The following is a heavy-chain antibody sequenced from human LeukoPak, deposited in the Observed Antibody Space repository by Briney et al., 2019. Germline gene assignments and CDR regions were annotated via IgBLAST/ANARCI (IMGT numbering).Heavy chain of an antibody. CDR2: IHTSGST. Sequence: SETLSLTCTVSGGSISSGSYYWSWIRQPAGKGLEWIGRIHTSGSTNYNPSLKSRVTISIDTSKNQFSLKLSSVTAVDTAVYYCARDRSQITAGNWFDPWGQGTLVTVSS. CDR3: ARDRSQITAGNWFDP. CDR1: GGSISSGSYY. D-gene: IGHD6-13*01. V-gene: IGHV4-61*02. J-gene: IGHJ5*02.